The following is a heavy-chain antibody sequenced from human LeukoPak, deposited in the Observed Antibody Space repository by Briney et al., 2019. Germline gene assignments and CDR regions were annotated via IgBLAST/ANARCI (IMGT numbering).Heavy chain of an antibody. D-gene: IGHD2-2*01. Sequence: ASVKVSCKASGYTFTSYGISWVRQAPGQGLEWMGWISAYNGNTNYAQKLQGRVTMTTDTSTSTAYMELRSLRSDDTAVYYCARYCSSTSCPGPFRYWFDPWGQGTLFTVSS. J-gene: IGHJ5*02. V-gene: IGHV1-18*01. CDR2: ISAYNGNT. CDR1: GYTFTSYG. CDR3: ARYCSSTSCPGPFRYWFDP.